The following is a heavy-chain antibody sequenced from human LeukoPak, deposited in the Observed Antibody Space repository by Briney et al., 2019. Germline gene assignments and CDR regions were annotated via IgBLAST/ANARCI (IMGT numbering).Heavy chain of an antibody. CDR1: GFTFSSYW. Sequence: GGSLRLSCAASGFTFSSYWMSWVRQAPGKGLEWVANIKQDGSEKYYVDSVKGRFTISRDNAKNSLYLQMNSLRAEDTAVYYCARGEAYCSSTSCRAFDIWGQGTMVTVSS. CDR2: IKQDGSEK. D-gene: IGHD2-2*01. V-gene: IGHV3-7*03. J-gene: IGHJ3*02. CDR3: ARGEAYCSSTSCRAFDI.